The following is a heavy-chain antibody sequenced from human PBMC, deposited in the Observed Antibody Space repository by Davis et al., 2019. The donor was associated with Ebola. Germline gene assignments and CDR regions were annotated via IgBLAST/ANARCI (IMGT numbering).Heavy chain of an antibody. CDR1: GGSISSTSYY. J-gene: IGHJ4*02. Sequence: SETLSLTCTVSGGSISSTSYYWGWIRQPPGKGLQWIGSIYHSGSTNYNPSLKSRVTISVDKSKNQFSLKLSSVTAADTAVYYCARGYSSSWYYWGQGTLVTVSS. CDR3: ARGYSSSWYY. CDR2: IYHSGST. V-gene: IGHV4-39*07. D-gene: IGHD6-13*01.